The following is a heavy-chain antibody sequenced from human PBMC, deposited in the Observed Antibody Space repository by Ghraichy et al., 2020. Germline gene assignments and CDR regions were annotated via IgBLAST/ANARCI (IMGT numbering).Heavy chain of an antibody. CDR1: GFSFSDYS. J-gene: IGHJ4*02. CDR2: ITGSSITI. Sequence: GESLNISCEGSGFSFSDYSMIWVRLTPRKALEWVSYITGSSITIFYTDSVKGRFTISRDNAKDSVYLQMGSLRAEDTAVYFCGRGGYIYGSNPVDYWGQGTQVTVSS. V-gene: IGHV3-48*04. CDR3: GRGGYIYGSNPVDY. D-gene: IGHD5-18*01.